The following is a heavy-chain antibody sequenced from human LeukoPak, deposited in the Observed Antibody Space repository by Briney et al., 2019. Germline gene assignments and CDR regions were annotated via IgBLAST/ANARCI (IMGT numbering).Heavy chain of an antibody. D-gene: IGHD3-10*02. Sequence: GGSLRLSCEASGFTFSTYGMHWVRQAPGKGLEWVAFIRSDGSNAYYIDSVKGRFTLSRDNSKNTMFLSMSSLRAEDTAVYYCAELGITMIGGVWGKGTTVTISS. CDR3: AELGITMIGGV. V-gene: IGHV3-30*02. CDR1: GFTFSTYG. CDR2: IRSDGSNA. J-gene: IGHJ6*04.